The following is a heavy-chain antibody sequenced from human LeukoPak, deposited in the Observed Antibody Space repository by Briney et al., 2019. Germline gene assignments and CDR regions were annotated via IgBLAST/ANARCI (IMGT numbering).Heavy chain of an antibody. Sequence: SETLSLTCTVSGGSVSSGSYYWSWVRQPPGKGLEWIGYVHSSGDTNYNPSLRNRVTISVDTSKNQFSLKLSSVTAADTAVYYCARGRIYNSGRPDYWGQGTLVTVSS. V-gene: IGHV4-61*01. CDR1: GGSVSSGSYY. CDR3: ARGRIYNSGRPDY. J-gene: IGHJ4*02. CDR2: VHSSGDT. D-gene: IGHD6-19*01.